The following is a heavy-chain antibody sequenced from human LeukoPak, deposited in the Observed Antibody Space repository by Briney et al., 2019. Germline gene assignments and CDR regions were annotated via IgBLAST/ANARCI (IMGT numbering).Heavy chain of an antibody. CDR3: ARSGAGGIAATYGMDV. J-gene: IGHJ6*02. V-gene: IGHV1-46*01. CDR2: INPSGGST. D-gene: IGHD6-13*01. CDR1: GYTFTSYG. Sequence: GPVKVSCKASGYTFTSYGISWVRQAPGQGLEWMGVINPSGGSTSYAQKFQGRVTMTRDTSTSTVYMELSSLRSEDTAVYYCARSGAGGIAATYGMDVWGQGTTVTVSS.